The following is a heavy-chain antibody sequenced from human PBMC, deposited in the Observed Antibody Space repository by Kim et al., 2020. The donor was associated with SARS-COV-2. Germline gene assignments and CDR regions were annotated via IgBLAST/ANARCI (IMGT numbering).Heavy chain of an antibody. J-gene: IGHJ4*02. V-gene: IGHV3-49*03. CDR2: IRSKAYGGTT. CDR3: TRGRITIFGVVTIFDY. D-gene: IGHD3-3*01. Sequence: GGSLRLSCTASGFTFGDYAMSWFRQAPGKGLEWVGFIRSKAYGGTTEYAASVKGRFTISRDDSKSIAYLQMNSLKTEDTAVYYCTRGRITIFGVVTIFDYWGQGTLVTVSS. CDR1: GFTFGDYA.